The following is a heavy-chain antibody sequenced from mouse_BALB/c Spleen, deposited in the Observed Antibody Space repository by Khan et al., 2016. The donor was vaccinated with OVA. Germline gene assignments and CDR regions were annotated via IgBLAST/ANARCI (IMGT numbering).Heavy chain of an antibody. CDR2: IDPANGNT. J-gene: IGHJ1*01. V-gene: IGHV14-3*02. CDR1: GFNIKDTY. CDR3: AREGTYLWYFDG. D-gene: IGHD2-10*01. Sequence: MQLKESGAELVKPGASVKLSCTASGFNIKDTYMHWVKQRPEQGLEWIGRIDPANGNTKYDPKFQGKATITADTSSNTAYLQLSSLTSEDTAVYYRAREGTYLWYFDGWGAGTTVTVSS.